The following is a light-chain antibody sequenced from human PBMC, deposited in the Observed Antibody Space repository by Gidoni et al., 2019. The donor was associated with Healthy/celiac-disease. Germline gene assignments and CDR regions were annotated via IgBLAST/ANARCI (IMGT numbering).Light chain of an antibody. CDR1: QSVLYSSNNKNY. J-gene: IGKJ2*01. V-gene: IGKV4-1*01. Sequence: DIVMTQSPDSLAVSLGERATIHCKSSQSVLYSSNNKNYIAWYQQKPGQPPKLLIYWASIRESGVPDRFSGSGSGTYFTLTISSLQAEDVAVYYCQQYYSAPETFGQGTKLEIK. CDR3: QQYYSAPET. CDR2: WAS.